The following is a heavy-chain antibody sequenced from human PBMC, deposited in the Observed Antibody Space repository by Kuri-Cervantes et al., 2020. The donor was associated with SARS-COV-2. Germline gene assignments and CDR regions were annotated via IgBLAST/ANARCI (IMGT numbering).Heavy chain of an antibody. Sequence: GESLKISCAASGFTFSSYAMHWVRQAPGKGLEWVAVISYDGSNKYYADSVKGRFTISRDNSKNTLYLQMNSLRAEDTAVYYCANSLLPSLDYWGQGTLVTVSS. J-gene: IGHJ4*02. CDR2: ISYDGSNK. CDR3: ANSLLPSLDY. D-gene: IGHD1-26*01. V-gene: IGHV3-30-3*01. CDR1: GFTFSSYA.